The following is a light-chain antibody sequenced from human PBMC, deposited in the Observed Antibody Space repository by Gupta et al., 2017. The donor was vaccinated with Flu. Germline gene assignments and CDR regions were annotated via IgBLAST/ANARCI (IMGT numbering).Light chain of an antibody. CDR2: EFD. Sequence: NFLLTQPHSVSESPGKTATISCTRSSGSIGSNYVQWYQQRPGSSPTTVIYEFDQRPSGVPDRFSGSIDSSSNSASLTISGLKTEDEADYYCQSYDSSNWVFGGGTKLTVL. J-gene: IGLJ3*02. CDR3: QSYDSSNWV. V-gene: IGLV6-57*01. CDR1: SGSIGSNY.